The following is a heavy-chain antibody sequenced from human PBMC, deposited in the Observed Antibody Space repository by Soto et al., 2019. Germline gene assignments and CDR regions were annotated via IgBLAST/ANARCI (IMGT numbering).Heavy chain of an antibody. CDR3: VRDGTKTLRDWFDP. J-gene: IGHJ5*02. D-gene: IGHD1-1*01. V-gene: IGHV4-4*07. Sequence: PSETLSLTCTVSGASISGFYWSWIRKSGGKGLEWIGRIYATGTTDYNPSLKSRVMMSVDTSKKQFSLKLRSVTAADTAVYYCVRDGTKTLRDWFDPWGQGISVTVSS. CDR1: GASISGFY. CDR2: IYATGTT.